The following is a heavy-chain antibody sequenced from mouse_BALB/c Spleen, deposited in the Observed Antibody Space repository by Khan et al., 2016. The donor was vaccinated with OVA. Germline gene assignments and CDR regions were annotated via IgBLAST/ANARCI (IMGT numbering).Heavy chain of an antibody. Sequence: EVELVESGPGLVKPSQSLSLTCTVTGYSITSGYAWNWIRRFPGNKLEWMGYISYSGGTSYNPSLKSRISITRDTSKNQFFLQLNSVTTEDTATYYCARGNYYGYYFDYWGQGTTLTVSS. J-gene: IGHJ2*01. V-gene: IGHV3-2*02. CDR3: ARGNYYGYYFDY. CDR2: ISYSGGT. CDR1: GYSITSGYA. D-gene: IGHD1-1*01.